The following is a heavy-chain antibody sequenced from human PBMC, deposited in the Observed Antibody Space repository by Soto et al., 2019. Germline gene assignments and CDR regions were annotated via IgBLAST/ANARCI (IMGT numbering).Heavy chain of an antibody. Sequence: EVQLLESGGGLVQPGGSLRLSCAASGFTFSSYAMSWVRQAPGKGLEWVSAISGSGGSTYYADSVKGRFTIYRDNSKNTLYLQMSSLRAEDTSVYYCAKLTGYSSRLDYWGQGTLVTVSS. J-gene: IGHJ4*02. CDR3: AKLTGYSSRLDY. V-gene: IGHV3-23*01. CDR2: ISGSGGST. D-gene: IGHD6-13*01. CDR1: GFTFSSYA.